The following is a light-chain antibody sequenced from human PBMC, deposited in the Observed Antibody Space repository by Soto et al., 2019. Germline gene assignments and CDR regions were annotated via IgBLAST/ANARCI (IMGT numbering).Light chain of an antibody. Sequence: DIVMTQSPDSLAVSLGERATIYCNSSQSLLYRSNNKNNLAWFQQKPGQPPELLISWASTRESGVPDRFSGSGSGTDFTLTISSLQAEDVAVYYCQQYYTPPVTFGQGTKVEIK. CDR2: WAS. V-gene: IGKV4-1*01. CDR3: QQYYTPPVT. CDR1: QSLLYRSNNKNN. J-gene: IGKJ1*01.